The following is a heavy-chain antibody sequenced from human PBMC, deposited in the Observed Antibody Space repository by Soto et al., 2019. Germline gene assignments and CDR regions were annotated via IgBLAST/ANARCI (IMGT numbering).Heavy chain of an antibody. CDR2: IKSKTNGETT. CDR1: GFSFSNAW. D-gene: IGHD6-25*01. Sequence: EVQLVESGGALVKPGESLRLSCGASGFSFSNAWLNWVRQAPGKGPEWVGLIKSKTNGETTDYTAPVKGRFTISRDDSKDTLYLQMNSLKVEDTALYYCVSEVSGAFHIWGQGTMVTVSS. V-gene: IGHV3-15*02. J-gene: IGHJ3*02. CDR3: VSEVSGAFHI.